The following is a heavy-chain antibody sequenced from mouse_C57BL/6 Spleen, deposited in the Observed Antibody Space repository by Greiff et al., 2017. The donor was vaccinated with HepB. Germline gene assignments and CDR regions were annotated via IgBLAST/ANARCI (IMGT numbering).Heavy chain of an antibody. CDR3: ARDYGSSSWFAY. V-gene: IGHV1-4*01. CDR1: GYTFTSYT. Sequence: VQLQESGAELARPGASVKMSCKASGYTFTSYTMHWVKQRPGQGLEWIGYINPSSGYTKYNQKFKDKATLTADKSSSTAYMQLSSLTSEDSAVYYCARDYGSSSWFAYWGQGTLVTVSA. J-gene: IGHJ3*01. D-gene: IGHD1-1*01. CDR2: INPSSGYT.